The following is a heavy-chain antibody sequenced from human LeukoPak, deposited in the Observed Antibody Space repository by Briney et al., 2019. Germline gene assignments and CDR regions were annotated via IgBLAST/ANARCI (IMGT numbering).Heavy chain of an antibody. V-gene: IGHV1-2*02. Sequence: ASVKVSCKASGYTFTGYYMHWVRQAPGQGLEWMGWINPNSGGTNYAQKFQGRVTMTRDTSISTVYMELSRLRSDDTAVYYCARGYCGGDCLPWADWFDPWGQGTLVTVSS. D-gene: IGHD2-21*02. CDR1: GYTFTGYY. CDR3: ARGYCGGDCLPWADWFDP. CDR2: INPNSGGT. J-gene: IGHJ5*02.